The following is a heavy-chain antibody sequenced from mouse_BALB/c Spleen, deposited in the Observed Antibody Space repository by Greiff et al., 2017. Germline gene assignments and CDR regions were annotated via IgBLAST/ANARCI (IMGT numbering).Heavy chain of an antibody. CDR3: ASRITTGVGRALDY. J-gene: IGHJ4*01. CDR2: ISSGGGST. V-gene: IGHV5-12-1*01. D-gene: IGHD1-1*01. Sequence: EVQVVESGGGLVKPGGSLKLSCAASGFAFSSYDMSWVRQTPGKRLEWVAYISSGGGSTYYPDTVKGRCTITRDNAKNTLYLQMSSLTSEDTAMYYCASRITTGVGRALDYWGQGTSVTVSA. CDR1: GFAFSSYD.